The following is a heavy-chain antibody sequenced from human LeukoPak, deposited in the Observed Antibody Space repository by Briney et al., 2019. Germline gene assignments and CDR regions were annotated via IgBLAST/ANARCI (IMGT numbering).Heavy chain of an antibody. Sequence: PGGSLRLSCVASGFSFTTYWMSWVRQAPGKGLEWVGNIKPDGSEKYYVDSVKGRFTISRDNGKNSVYLQMNSLRAEDTAVYYCARGGTIHWVEDYWGQGTLVTVSS. D-gene: IGHD2-21*01. J-gene: IGHJ4*02. V-gene: IGHV3-7*05. CDR3: ARGGTIHWVEDY. CDR2: IKPDGSEK. CDR1: GFSFTTYW.